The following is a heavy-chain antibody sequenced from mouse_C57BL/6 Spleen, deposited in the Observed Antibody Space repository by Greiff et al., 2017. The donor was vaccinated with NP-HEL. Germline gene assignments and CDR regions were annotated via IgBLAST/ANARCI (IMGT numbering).Heavy chain of an antibody. CDR1: GYTFTGYW. J-gene: IGHJ3*01. CDR3: ARGTYYYGSSYYWFAY. CDR2: ILPGSGST. Sequence: VQLQQSGAELMKPGASVKLSCKATGYTFTGYWIEWVKQRPGHGLEWIGEILPGSGSTNYNEKFKGKATFTADTSSNTAYMQLSSLTTEDSAIYYCARGTYYYGSSYYWFAYWGQGTLVTVSA. D-gene: IGHD1-1*01. V-gene: IGHV1-9*01.